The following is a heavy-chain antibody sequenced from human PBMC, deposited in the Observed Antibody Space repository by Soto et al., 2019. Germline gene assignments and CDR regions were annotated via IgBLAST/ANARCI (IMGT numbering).Heavy chain of an antibody. CDR2: FYYSQST. V-gene: IGHV4-39*01. CDR1: GGSLTSNSYY. J-gene: IGHJ4*02. Sequence: SETMSLTCTVSGGSLTSNSYYRGWIRQPPGKGLEWIGSFYYSQSTYFNPSLKSRVTISVETSKNQYSLKLSAVTAADTAVYYCARRSTVTYDYWGQGILVTVSS. CDR3: ARRSTVTYDY. D-gene: IGHD4-17*01.